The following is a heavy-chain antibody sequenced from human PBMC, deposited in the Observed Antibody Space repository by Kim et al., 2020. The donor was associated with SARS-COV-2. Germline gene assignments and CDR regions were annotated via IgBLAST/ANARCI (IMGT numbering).Heavy chain of an antibody. CDR2: ISAYNGNT. J-gene: IGHJ6*02. CDR3: ARDLEVRGSGNYYYYYGMDV. Sequence: ASVKVSCKASGYTFTSYGISWVRQAPGQGLEWMGWISAYNGNTNYAQKLQGRVTMTTDTSTSTAYMELRSLRSDDTAVYYCARDLEVRGSGNYYYYYGMDVWGQGTTVTVSS. CDR1: GYTFTSYG. D-gene: IGHD3-10*01. V-gene: IGHV1-18*04.